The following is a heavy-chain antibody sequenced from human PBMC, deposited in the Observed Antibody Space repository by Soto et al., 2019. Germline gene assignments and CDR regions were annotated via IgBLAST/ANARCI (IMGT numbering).Heavy chain of an antibody. CDR1: GFTFSSYW. D-gene: IGHD6-13*01. V-gene: IGHV3-7*03. CDR3: ARVRSSWYFWFDP. J-gene: IGHJ5*02. Sequence: SLRLSCAASGFTFSSYWMSWVRQAPGKGLEWVANIKQDGSEKYYVDSVKGRFTISRDNAKNSLYLQMNSLRAEDTAVYYCARVRSSWYFWFDPWGQGTLVTVSS. CDR2: IKQDGSEK.